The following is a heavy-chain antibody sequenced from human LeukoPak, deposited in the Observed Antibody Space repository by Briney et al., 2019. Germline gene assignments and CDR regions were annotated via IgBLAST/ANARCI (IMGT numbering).Heavy chain of an antibody. CDR2: FDPEDGET. V-gene: IGHV1-24*01. J-gene: IGHJ4*02. CDR1: GYTLTELS. D-gene: IGHD3-22*01. CDR3: ATGLYYYDTRSY. Sequence: GASVKVSCKVSGYTLTELSMHWVRQAPGKGLEWMGGFDPEDGETIYAQKFQARVTMTEDTSTDTAYMELSSLRSEDTAVYYCATGLYYYDTRSYWGQGTLVTVSS.